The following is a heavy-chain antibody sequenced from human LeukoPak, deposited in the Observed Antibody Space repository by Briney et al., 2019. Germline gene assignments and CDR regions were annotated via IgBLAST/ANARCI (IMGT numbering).Heavy chain of an antibody. D-gene: IGHD3-22*01. CDR1: GFTFSSYD. Sequence: GGSLRLSCAASGFTFSSYDMHWVRQATGKGLEWVSAIGTAGDTYYPGSVKGRFTISRENAKNSLYLQMNSLRAGDTAVYYCAREGYDSSGTFWYFDLWGRGTLVTVSS. CDR3: AREGYDSSGTFWYFDL. V-gene: IGHV3-13*01. CDR2: IGTAGDT. J-gene: IGHJ2*01.